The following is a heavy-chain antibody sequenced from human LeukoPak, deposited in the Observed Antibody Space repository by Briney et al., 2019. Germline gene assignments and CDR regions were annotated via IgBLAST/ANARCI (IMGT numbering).Heavy chain of an antibody. CDR3: AKDSSQGGDYLDS. V-gene: IGHV3-23*01. D-gene: IGHD3-16*01. CDR2: INGSGVIT. J-gene: IGHJ4*02. CDR1: GFTFSNYA. Sequence: PGGSLRLSCAPSGFTFSNYAMNWVRQAAGKGLEWVSGINGSGVITYYSDSVKGRFTISRDNSKNSLYLQMKSLRAEDTAVYYCAKDSSQGGDYLDSWGQGTLVTVSS.